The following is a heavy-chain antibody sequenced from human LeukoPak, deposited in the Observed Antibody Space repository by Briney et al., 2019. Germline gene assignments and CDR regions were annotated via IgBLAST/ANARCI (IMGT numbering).Heavy chain of an antibody. Sequence: ASVKVSCKASGYTFTSYAMHWVRQAPGQRLEWMGWINAGNGNTKYSQKFQGRVTITRDTSASTAYMELSSLRSEDTAVYYCAGDSSVGTGFDYWGQRTLVTVSS. CDR2: INAGNGNT. CDR1: GYTFTSYA. J-gene: IGHJ4*02. CDR3: AGDSSVGTGFDY. D-gene: IGHD6-25*01. V-gene: IGHV1-3*01.